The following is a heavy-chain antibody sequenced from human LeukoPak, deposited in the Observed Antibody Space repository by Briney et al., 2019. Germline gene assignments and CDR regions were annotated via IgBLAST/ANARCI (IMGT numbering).Heavy chain of an antibody. D-gene: IGHD6-19*01. V-gene: IGHV4-59*10. CDR1: GGSFSGYH. J-gene: IGHJ6*02. Sequence: SETLSLTCAVYGGSFSGYHWSWIRQPAGKGLEWIGSIYTSGSTNYNPSLKSRVTMSVDTSKNQFSLKLSSVTAADTAVYYCARGVAVAGTEYYYYYGMDVWGQGTTVTVSS. CDR3: ARGVAVAGTEYYYYYGMDV. CDR2: IYTSGST.